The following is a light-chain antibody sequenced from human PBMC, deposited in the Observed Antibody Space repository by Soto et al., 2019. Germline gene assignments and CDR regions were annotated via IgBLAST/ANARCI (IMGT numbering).Light chain of an antibody. CDR3: QQYGNSRA. J-gene: IGKJ1*01. CDR2: GAS. V-gene: IGKV3-20*01. Sequence: EIVLTQSPGTLSLSPGERATLSCRASQSVSTGYLAWYQQKPGQAPRLLIYGASSRATGIPDRFSGSGSGTGFTLTISRLESEDSAVYYCQQYGNSRAFGQGTKVEIK. CDR1: QSVSTGY.